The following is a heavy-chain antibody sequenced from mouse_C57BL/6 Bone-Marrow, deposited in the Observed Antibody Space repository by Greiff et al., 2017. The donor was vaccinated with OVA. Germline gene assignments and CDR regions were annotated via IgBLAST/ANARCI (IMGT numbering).Heavy chain of an antibody. J-gene: IGHJ1*03. CDR3: AKRGDPYWYFDV. V-gene: IGHV2-4*01. D-gene: IGHD3-3*01. Sequence: QVQLKQSGPGLVQPSQSLSITCTVSGFSLTSYGVHWVRQPPGKGLEWLGVIWSGGSTDYNAAFISRLSISKDNSKSQVFFKMNSLQADDTAIYYWAKRGDPYWYFDVWGTGTTVTVSS. CDR1: GFSLTSYG. CDR2: IWSGGST.